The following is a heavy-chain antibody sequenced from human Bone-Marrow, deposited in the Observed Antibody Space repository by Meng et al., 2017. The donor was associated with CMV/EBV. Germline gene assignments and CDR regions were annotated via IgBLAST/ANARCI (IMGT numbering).Heavy chain of an antibody. J-gene: IGHJ4*02. CDR1: GFTFSNAW. V-gene: IGHV4-34*01. CDR3: ARFGSWYSFDY. D-gene: IGHD6-13*01. Sequence: GSPRLSCAASGFTFSNAWMSWIRQPPGKGLEWIGEINHSGSTNYNPSLKSRVTISVDTSKNQFSLKLSSVTAADTAVYYCARFGSWYSFDYWGQGTLVTVSS. CDR2: INHSGST.